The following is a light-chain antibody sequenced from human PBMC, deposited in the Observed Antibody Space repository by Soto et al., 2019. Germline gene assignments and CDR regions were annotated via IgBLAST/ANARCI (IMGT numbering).Light chain of an antibody. CDR2: DVS. CDR1: SSDVGGYNY. J-gene: IGLJ1*01. Sequence: QSALTQPASVSGSPGQSITISCTGTSSDVGGYNYVSWYQQHPGKAPKLMIYDVSNRPSGVSNRFSGSKSGNTASLSISGLHAEDEDDYYCSSHTSSSPYVFGTGTKVTVL. V-gene: IGLV2-14*01. CDR3: SSHTSSSPYV.